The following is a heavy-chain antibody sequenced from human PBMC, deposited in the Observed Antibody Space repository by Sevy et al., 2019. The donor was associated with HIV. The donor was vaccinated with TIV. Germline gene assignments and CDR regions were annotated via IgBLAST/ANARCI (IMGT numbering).Heavy chain of an antibody. CDR1: GFTFSNAW. Sequence: GGSLRLSCVASGFTFSNAWMSWVRQAPGKGLEWVGRIKSKTDGGTTDYAAPVKGRFTISRDDSKNTLYLQMNSLKTEDTAVYYCTTRVRGVIPYDAFDIWGQGTMVTVSS. V-gene: IGHV3-15*01. D-gene: IGHD3-10*01. CDR3: TTRVRGVIPYDAFDI. J-gene: IGHJ3*02. CDR2: IKSKTDGGTT.